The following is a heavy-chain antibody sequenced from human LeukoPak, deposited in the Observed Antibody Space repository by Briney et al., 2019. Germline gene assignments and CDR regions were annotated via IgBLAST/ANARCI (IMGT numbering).Heavy chain of an antibody. CDR2: IHHSGST. Sequence: PSETLSLTCAVYGGSFSGYYWSWIRQPPGKGLEWIGEIHHSGSTNYNPSLKSRVTISVDTSKNQFSLKLSSVTAADTAVYYCARMGAIGGASANPDYWGQGTLVTVSS. CDR1: GGSFSGYY. CDR3: ARMGAIGGASANPDY. J-gene: IGHJ4*02. D-gene: IGHD2-21*01. V-gene: IGHV4-34*01.